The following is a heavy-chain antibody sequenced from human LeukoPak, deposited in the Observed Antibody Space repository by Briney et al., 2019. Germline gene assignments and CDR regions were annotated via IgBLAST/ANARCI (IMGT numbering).Heavy chain of an antibody. J-gene: IGHJ4*02. CDR2: IFSGGST. V-gene: IGHV3-53*01. Sequence: GGSLRLSCAASGFTVSSNYMSWVRQAPGKGLGWVSVIFSGGSTYYADSVKGRFTISRDNSKNTLYLQMNSLRAEDTAVYYCARVRGLTDSSGSLYYFDYWGQGTLVTVSS. CDR3: ARVRGLTDSSGSLYYFDY. D-gene: IGHD3-22*01. CDR1: GFTVSSNY.